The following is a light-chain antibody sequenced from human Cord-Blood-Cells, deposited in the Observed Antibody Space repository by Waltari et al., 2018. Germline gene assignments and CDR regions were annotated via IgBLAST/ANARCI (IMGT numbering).Light chain of an antibody. CDR1: QSVSSSY. CDR2: GAS. Sequence: DIELTQSPGTLSLCPGERSTLSCRASQSVSSSYLDCDQQKPGQAPRLLIYGASSRATGIPDRVSGSGSGTDFTLTISSLEPEDFAVYYCQQYGSPPITFGQGTRLEIK. J-gene: IGKJ5*01. CDR3: QQYGSPPIT. V-gene: IGKV3-20*01.